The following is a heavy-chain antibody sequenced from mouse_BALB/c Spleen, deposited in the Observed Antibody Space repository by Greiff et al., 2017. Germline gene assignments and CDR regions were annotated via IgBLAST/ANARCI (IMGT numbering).Heavy chain of an antibody. V-gene: IGHV5-6-3*01. J-gene: IGHJ2*01. CDR2: INSNGGST. D-gene: IGHD2-3*01. Sequence: DVHLVESGGGLVQPGGSLKLSCAASGFTFSSYGMSWVRQTPDKRLELVATINSNGGSTYYPDSVKGRFTISRDNAKNTLYLQMSSLKSEDTAMYYCARDLYDGYYDWGQGTTLTVSS. CDR3: ARDLYDGYYD. CDR1: GFTFSSYG.